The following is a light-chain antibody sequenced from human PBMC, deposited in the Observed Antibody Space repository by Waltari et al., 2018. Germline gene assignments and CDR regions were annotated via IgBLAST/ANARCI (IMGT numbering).Light chain of an antibody. V-gene: IGKV3-20*01. CDR2: DAS. J-gene: IGKJ1*01. CDR1: ESVTNDY. Sequence: EVVLTQSSGTLSLSPGERATLSCRASESVTNDYLAWYQQTPGQAPRLLIYDASIRAAGIPDRFSGSGSGTDVTLTITRLEPEDFAVYHCQQYGSLPWTFGQGTMVDMK. CDR3: QQYGSLPWT.